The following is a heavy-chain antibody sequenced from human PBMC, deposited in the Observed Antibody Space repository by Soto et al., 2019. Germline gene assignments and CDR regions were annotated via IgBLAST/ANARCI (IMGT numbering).Heavy chain of an antibody. CDR1: GYTFSNYG. CDR3: TRQMIQPQMRYNMDV. D-gene: IGHD1-1*01. V-gene: IGHV1-18*04. J-gene: IGHJ6*02. Sequence: PAASVKVSCKASGYTFSNYGITWVRQAPGQGLEWMGWVSAYNRNTNYAQKFEDRVTMTTDTSTGTAYMELRSLRSDDTAVYFCTRQMIQPQMRYNMDVWGQGTTVTVSS. CDR2: VSAYNRNT.